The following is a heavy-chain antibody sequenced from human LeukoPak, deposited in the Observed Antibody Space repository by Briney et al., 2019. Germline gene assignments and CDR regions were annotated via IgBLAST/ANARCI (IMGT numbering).Heavy chain of an antibody. CDR3: AREDSSSWGWFDP. D-gene: IGHD6-13*01. J-gene: IGHJ5*02. CDR2: INPNSGGT. Sequence: GASVKVSCKASGYTFTGYYMHWVRQAPGQGLEWMGWINPNSGGTNYAQKFQGWVTMTRDTSISTAYMELSRLRSDDTAVYYCAREDSSSWGWFDPWGQGTLVTVSS. V-gene: IGHV1-2*04. CDR1: GYTFTGYY.